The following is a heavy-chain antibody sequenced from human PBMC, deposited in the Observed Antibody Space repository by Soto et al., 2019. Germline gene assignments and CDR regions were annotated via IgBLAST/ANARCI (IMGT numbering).Heavy chain of an antibody. CDR3: AKVSTVTTGGGMDV. CDR1: GFTFSSYG. J-gene: IGHJ6*02. V-gene: IGHV3-30*18. D-gene: IGHD4-17*01. Sequence: GGSLRLSCAASGFTFSSYGMHWVRQAPGKGLEWVAVTSYDGSNKYYADSVKGRFTISRDNSKNTLYLQMNSLRAEDTAVYYCAKVSTVTTGGGMDVWGQGTTVTVSS. CDR2: TSYDGSNK.